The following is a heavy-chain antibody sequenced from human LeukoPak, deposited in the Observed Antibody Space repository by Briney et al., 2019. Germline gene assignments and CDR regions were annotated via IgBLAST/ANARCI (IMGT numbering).Heavy chain of an antibody. CDR3: AKTKWLPYFDY. Sequence: SETLSLTCTVSGGSISSGSYYWGWIRQPPGKGLEWIGSIYYSGSTYYNPSLKSRVTISVDTSKNQFSLKLSSVTAADTAVYYCAKTKWLPYFDYWGQGTLVTVSS. J-gene: IGHJ4*02. V-gene: IGHV4-39*01. CDR1: GGSISSGSYY. D-gene: IGHD5-24*01. CDR2: IYYSGST.